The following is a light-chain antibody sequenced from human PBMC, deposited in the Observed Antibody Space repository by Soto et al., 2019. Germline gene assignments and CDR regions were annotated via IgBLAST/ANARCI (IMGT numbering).Light chain of an antibody. CDR2: DNY. CDR3: GTWDSSLSAVI. CDR1: SSNIGNNY. V-gene: IGLV1-51*01. J-gene: IGLJ2*01. Sequence: SVLTQPPSVSAAPGEKVTISCSGSSSNIGNNYVSWYQQLPRTAPKLLIYDNYKRPSGIPDRFSGSKSGTSATLGITGLQTGDDADYFCGTWDSSLSAVIFGGGTQLTVL.